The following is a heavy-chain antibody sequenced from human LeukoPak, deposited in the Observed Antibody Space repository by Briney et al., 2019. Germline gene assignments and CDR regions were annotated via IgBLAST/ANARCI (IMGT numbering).Heavy chain of an antibody. D-gene: IGHD5-18*01. CDR2: IYYSGST. V-gene: IGHV4-39*07. Sequence: SETLSLTCTVSGGSISSSSYYWGWIRQPPGKGLEWIGSIYYSGSTYYNPSLKSRVTISVDTSKNQFCLKLSSVTAADTAVYYCARVLGYSYGHFDYWGQGTLVTVSS. CDR3: ARVLGYSYGHFDY. J-gene: IGHJ4*02. CDR1: GGSISSSSYY.